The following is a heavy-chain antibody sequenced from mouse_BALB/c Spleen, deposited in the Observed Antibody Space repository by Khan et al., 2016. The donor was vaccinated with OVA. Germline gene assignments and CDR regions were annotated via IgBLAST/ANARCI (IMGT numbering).Heavy chain of an antibody. CDR3: ERLAYYYDSEGFAY. V-gene: IGHV5-6*01. Sequence: EVQLVESGGDVVKPGGSLKLSCAASGFTFSTYGMSWVRQTPDKRLEWVATVSTGGHYTSYPDTVKGRFTISRDNSKNTLYLQMNSLKSEDTAMFYCERLAYYYDSEGFAYWGQGTLVTVSA. CDR1: GFTFSTYG. J-gene: IGHJ3*01. CDR2: VSTGGHYT. D-gene: IGHD1-1*01.